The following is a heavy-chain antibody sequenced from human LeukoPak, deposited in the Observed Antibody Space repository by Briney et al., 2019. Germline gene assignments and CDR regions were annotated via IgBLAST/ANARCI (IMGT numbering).Heavy chain of an antibody. CDR2: INPSAGTT. J-gene: IGHJ4*02. Sequence: ASVKVSCKASQNTFTNHYMHWLRQAPGEGLKWMGMINPSAGTTSYAQKFQGRVTMTRDTSTRTVYMELSSLRSEDTALYYCASAQIGSYFDYWGQGTLVTVSS. D-gene: IGHD1-26*01. CDR3: ASAQIGSYFDY. CDR1: QNTFTNHY. V-gene: IGHV1-46*01.